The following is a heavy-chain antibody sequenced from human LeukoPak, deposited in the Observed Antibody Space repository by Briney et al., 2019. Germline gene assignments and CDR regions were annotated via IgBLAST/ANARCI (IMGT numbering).Heavy chain of an antibody. J-gene: IGHJ6*02. CDR2: ISYDGSNK. V-gene: IGHV3-30*04. CDR1: GLTLGSYA. D-gene: IGHD4-23*01. Sequence: GGSRRLSCTASGLTLGSYAMHWVRQAPGKGREWVAVISYDGSNKYYADSVKGRFTISRDDSKNTLYLQMNSLRAEDTAVYYCARDFGNSDTYYYYYGMDVWGQGTTVTVSS. CDR3: ARDFGNSDTYYYYYGMDV.